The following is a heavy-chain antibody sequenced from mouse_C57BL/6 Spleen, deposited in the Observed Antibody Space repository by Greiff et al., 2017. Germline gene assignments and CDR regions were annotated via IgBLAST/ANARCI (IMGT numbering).Heavy chain of an antibody. V-gene: IGHV1-52*01. CDR2: IDPSDSET. CDR3: ARGGTLRGPLDY. D-gene: IGHD1-1*01. CDR1: GYTFTRYW. Sequence: QVQLQQPGAELVRPGSSVKLSCKASGYTFTRYWMHWVKQRPLQGLEWIGNIDPSDSETHYNQKFKDKATLTVDKSSSTAYMQLSSLTSEDSAVYYCARGGTLRGPLDYWGQGTTLTVSS. J-gene: IGHJ2*01.